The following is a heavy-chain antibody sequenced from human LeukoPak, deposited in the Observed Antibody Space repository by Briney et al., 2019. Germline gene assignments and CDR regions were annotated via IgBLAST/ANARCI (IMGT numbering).Heavy chain of an antibody. Sequence: SETLSLTCTVSGGSISSSSYYWGWIRQPPGKGLEWIGSIYYSGSTYYNPSLKSRVTISVDTSKNQFSLKLSSVTAADTAVYYCARDSGSGFDWFDPWGQGTLVTVSS. J-gene: IGHJ5*02. CDR3: ARDSGSGFDWFDP. CDR1: GGSISSSSYY. D-gene: IGHD3-10*01. CDR2: IYYSGST. V-gene: IGHV4-39*07.